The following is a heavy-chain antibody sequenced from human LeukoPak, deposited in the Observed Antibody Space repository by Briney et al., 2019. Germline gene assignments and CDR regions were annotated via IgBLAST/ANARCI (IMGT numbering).Heavy chain of an antibody. J-gene: IGHJ4*02. CDR2: ISSSGSTI. D-gene: IGHD6-19*01. CDR1: GFTFGDYY. CDR3: AKDARRTFGLSSGLYRGSYYFDY. V-gene: IGHV3-11*04. Sequence: GGSLRLSCAASGFTFGDYYMSWIRQAPGKGLEWVSYISSSGSTIYYADSVKGRFTISRDNSKNTLFLQVNSLRAEDTAVYYCAKDARRTFGLSSGLYRGSYYFDYWGQGTLVTVSS.